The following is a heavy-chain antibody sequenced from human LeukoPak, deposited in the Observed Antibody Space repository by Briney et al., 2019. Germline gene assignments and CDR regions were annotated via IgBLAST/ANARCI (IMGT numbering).Heavy chain of an antibody. CDR3: ARGGYCSSTSCSPGPFDH. CDR1: GYSFTSYW. V-gene: IGHV5-51*01. J-gene: IGHJ4*02. D-gene: IGHD2-2*01. CDR2: IYPGDSDT. Sequence: GESLKISCKGSGYSFTSYWIGWVRQMPGKGLEWMGIIYPGDSDTRYSQSFQGQVTISADKSISTAYLQWSSLKSSDTAMYYCARGGYCSSTSCSPGPFDHWGQGTLVTVSS.